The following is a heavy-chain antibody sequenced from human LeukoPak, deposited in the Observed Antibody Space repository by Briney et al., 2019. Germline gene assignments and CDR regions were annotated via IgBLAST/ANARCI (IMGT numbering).Heavy chain of an antibody. Sequence: PGGSLRLSCAASGFTFSSYAMNWVRQAPGKGLEWVSAISGSGGSTYYADSVKGRFTISRDNSKNTLYLQMNSLRAEVTAVYYCAKDLREFQLQYDGLCDYWGQGTLVTVSS. D-gene: IGHD3-10*01. J-gene: IGHJ4*02. CDR2: ISGSGGST. CDR1: GFTFSSYA. CDR3: AKDLREFQLQYDGLCDY. V-gene: IGHV3-23*01.